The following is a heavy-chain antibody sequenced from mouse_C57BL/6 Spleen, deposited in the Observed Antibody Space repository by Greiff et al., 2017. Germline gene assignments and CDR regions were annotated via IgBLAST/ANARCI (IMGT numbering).Heavy chain of an antibody. J-gene: IGHJ2*01. CDR3: ARHSKGGFDY. V-gene: IGHV5-4*03. Sequence: DVKLVESGGGLVKPGGSLKLSCAASGFTFSSYAMSWVRQTPEKRLEWVATISDGGSYTYYPDNVKGRFTISRDNAKNNLYLQMSHLKSEDTAMYYCARHSKGGFDYWGQGTTLTVSS. CDR1: GFTFSSYA. CDR2: ISDGGSYT.